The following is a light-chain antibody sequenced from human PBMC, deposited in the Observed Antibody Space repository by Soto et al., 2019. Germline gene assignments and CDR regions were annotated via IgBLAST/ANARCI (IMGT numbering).Light chain of an antibody. Sequence: EMVMTQSPATLSVSPGERATLSCRASQNLSRNLAWYQQQPGQAPRLLIFYASTRATGIPARFSGSGSGTDFTLTISSRQPVDSAVYYFQQYDTRPHTFGQGTNLEIK. J-gene: IGKJ2*01. CDR1: QNLSRN. CDR2: YAS. V-gene: IGKV3-15*01. CDR3: QQYDTRPHT.